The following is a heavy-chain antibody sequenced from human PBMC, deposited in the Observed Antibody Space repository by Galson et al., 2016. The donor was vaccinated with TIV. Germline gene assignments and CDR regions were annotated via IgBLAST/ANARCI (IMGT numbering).Heavy chain of an antibody. Sequence: SLRLSCAASGFTFINYAMHWVRQAPGKGLEWVAVISYAGTHQYYADSVEGRFSISRDNSKNTLYLHMDSLRAEDTAVYFCARDPCFTGNIVEIPAADFWGQGTLVTVSS. CDR2: ISYAGTHQ. J-gene: IGHJ4*02. V-gene: IGHV3-30*04. CDR3: ARDPCFTGNIVEIPAADF. D-gene: IGHD2-2*01. CDR1: GFTFINYA.